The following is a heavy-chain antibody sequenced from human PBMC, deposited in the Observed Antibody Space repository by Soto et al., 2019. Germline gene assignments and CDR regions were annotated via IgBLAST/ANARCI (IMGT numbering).Heavy chain of an antibody. J-gene: IGHJ6*02. V-gene: IGHV5-51*01. CDR1: GYSFTTYW. Sequence: GASLKISCKSYGYSFTTYWIAWVRQMPGKGLEWMGSIHPGESDTRYSPSFQGQVTISADRSITTAYLQRSSLKASDTAMYYCARHEATYYNFYGMDVWGQGTTVTVSS. CDR2: IHPGESDT. CDR3: ARHEATYYNFYGMDV.